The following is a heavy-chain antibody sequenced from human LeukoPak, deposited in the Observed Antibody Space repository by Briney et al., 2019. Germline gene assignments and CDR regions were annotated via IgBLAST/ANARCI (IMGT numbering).Heavy chain of an antibody. D-gene: IGHD3-16*02. V-gene: IGHV4-59*01. CDR1: GGSISSYY. CDR2: IYYSGST. CDR3: ASGHYDYVWGSYHESFFDY. J-gene: IGHJ4*02. Sequence: SETLSLTCTVSGGSISSYYWSWIRQPPGKGLEWIGYIYYSGSTNYNPSLKSRVTISVDTSKNQFSLKLSSVTAADTAVYYCASGHYDYVWGSYHESFFDYWGQGTLVTVSS.